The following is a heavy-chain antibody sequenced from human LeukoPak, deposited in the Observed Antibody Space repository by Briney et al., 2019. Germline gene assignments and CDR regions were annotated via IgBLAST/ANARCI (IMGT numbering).Heavy chain of an antibody. V-gene: IGHV1-2*02. CDR1: GYTFTDYY. J-gene: IGHJ4*02. Sequence: ASVKVSCKASGYTFTDYYMHWVRQAPGQGLEWMGWINPNSGGTNYAQKFQGRVTMTRDTSISTAYVELSRLRSDDTAVYYCARGPASLLWFGELLRGPLFDYWGQGTLVTVSS. D-gene: IGHD3-10*01. CDR2: INPNSGGT. CDR3: ARGPASLLWFGELLRGPLFDY.